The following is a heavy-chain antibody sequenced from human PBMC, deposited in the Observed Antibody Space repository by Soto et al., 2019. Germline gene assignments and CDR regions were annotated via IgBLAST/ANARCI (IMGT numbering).Heavy chain of an antibody. CDR1: GASVAGGSYY. D-gene: IGHD5-12*01. CDR3: ARDTYSGYDFGL. CDR2: IPSRGRP. J-gene: IGHJ5*02. Sequence: QVQLRESGPGLVEPSQTLSLTCSVSGASVAGGSYYWSWVRQPPGKGLEWIGYIPSRGRPFYNPSLTSRGTISADTSKNQLSLQLTSVTAADTAVYYCARDTYSGYDFGLWGQGTLVTVSS. V-gene: IGHV4-30-4*01.